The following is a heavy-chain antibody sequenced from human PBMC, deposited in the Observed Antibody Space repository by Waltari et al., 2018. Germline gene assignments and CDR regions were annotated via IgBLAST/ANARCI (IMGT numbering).Heavy chain of an antibody. CDR1: GGSIRSNSYY. CDR3: ASVNLVAAVGDAFDI. J-gene: IGHJ3*02. CDR2: IYYTGST. D-gene: IGHD6-13*01. V-gene: IGHV4-39*01. Sequence: QLQLQESGPRLVKPSETLSLTCTVSGGSIRSNSYYWGWIRQPPGKGLEWIGSIYYTGSTYYNPSLKSRVTISVDTSKNQFSLNLGSVTAADTAVYYCASVNLVAAVGDAFDIWGQGTMVTVSS.